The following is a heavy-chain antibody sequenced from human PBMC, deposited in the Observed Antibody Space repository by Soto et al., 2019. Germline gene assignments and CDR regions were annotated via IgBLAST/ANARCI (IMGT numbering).Heavy chain of an antibody. D-gene: IGHD3-22*01. V-gene: IGHV4-59*01. Sequence: PSETLSLTCTVSGGSISSYSCTLIRHPPFKGLEWIVFFFYTGITNYNPSLRSRVTISADTSKNQFSLQLTSVTAADTAVYYCARGRQGYYYDSHGSFDHWGQGAQVTVSS. CDR1: GGSISSYS. CDR3: ARGRQGYYYDSHGSFDH. J-gene: IGHJ5*02. CDR2: FFYTGIT.